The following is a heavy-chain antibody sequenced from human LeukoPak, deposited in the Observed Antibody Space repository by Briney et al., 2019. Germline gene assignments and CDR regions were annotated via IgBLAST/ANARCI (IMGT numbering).Heavy chain of an antibody. V-gene: IGHV4-38-2*02. J-gene: IGHJ4*02. CDR3: ARDMSSKGSGWDY. CDR2: IHHSGST. CDR1: GFTFSSYE. Sequence: GSLRLSCAGSGFTFSSYEMNWVRQAPGKGLEWIGSIHHSGSTYYNPSLKSRVTISVDTSKNQFSLKLSSVTAADTAVYYCARDMSSKGSGWDYWGQGTLVTVSS. D-gene: IGHD6-19*01.